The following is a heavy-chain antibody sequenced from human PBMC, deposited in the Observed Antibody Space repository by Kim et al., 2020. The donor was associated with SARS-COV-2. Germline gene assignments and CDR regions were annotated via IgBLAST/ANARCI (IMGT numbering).Heavy chain of an antibody. V-gene: IGHV4-61*07. CDR3: ARHSPEGSLSWFDP. Sequence: NPSLKSRVTISVDTSKNKFSLKLHPGTAADTAVYSCARHSPEGSLSWFDPWGQGTLVTVSS. J-gene: IGHJ5*02.